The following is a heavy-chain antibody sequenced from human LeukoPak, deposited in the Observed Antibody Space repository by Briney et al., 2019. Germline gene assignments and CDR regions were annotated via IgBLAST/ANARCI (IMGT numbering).Heavy chain of an antibody. D-gene: IGHD4-23*01. J-gene: IGHJ4*02. V-gene: IGHV4-59*01. CDR3: AREGYGGYFDY. Sequence: SETLSLTCTVSGGTISSYYWSWIRQPPGKGLEWIGYIYYSGSTNYNPSLKSRVTISVDTSKNQFSLKLSSVTAADTAVYYCAREGYGGYFDYWGQGTLVTVSS. CDR1: GGTISSYY. CDR2: IYYSGST.